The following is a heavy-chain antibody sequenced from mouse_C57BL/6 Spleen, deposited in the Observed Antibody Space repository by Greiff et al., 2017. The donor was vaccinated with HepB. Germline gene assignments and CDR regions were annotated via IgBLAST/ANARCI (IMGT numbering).Heavy chain of an antibody. CDR3: ARDPVFYGSRHFDY. J-gene: IGHJ2*01. Sequence: QVQLQQSGPELVKPGASVKISCKASGYAFSSSWMNWVKQRPGKGLEWIGRIYPGDGDTNYNGKFKGKATLTADKSSSTAYMQLSSLTSEDSAVYFCARDPVFYGSRHFDYRGPGTTLTVS. D-gene: IGHD1-1*01. CDR1: GYAFSSSW. CDR2: IYPGDGDT. V-gene: IGHV1-82*01.